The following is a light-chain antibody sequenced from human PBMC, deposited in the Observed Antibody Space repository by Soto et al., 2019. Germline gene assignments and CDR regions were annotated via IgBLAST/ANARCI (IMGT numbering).Light chain of an antibody. J-gene: IGKJ1*01. CDR3: QQYNDWPPSWT. Sequence: EIVMTQSPATLSVSPGERATLSCRASQSVSSNLAWYQQKPGQAPRLLIYGASTRATGFPARFSGSGSGTEFTVTISSLQSEDFAVYYCQQYNDWPPSWTFGQGTKVEIK. CDR2: GAS. V-gene: IGKV3-15*01. CDR1: QSVSSN.